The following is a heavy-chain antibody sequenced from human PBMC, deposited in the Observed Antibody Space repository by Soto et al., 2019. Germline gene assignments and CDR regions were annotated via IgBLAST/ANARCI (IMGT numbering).Heavy chain of an antibody. Sequence: QVQLQESGPGLVKPWGTLSLTCAVSGVSISGGNVWSWVRQPPGKGLEWIGEVFDHGSTNYNPSLKGRVTMLVDKSQNYFSLNLTSVTAADTAGYYCAGVLSGNKEWFDSWGQGILVTVSS. CDR2: VFDHGST. D-gene: IGHD3-10*01. J-gene: IGHJ5*01. CDR3: AGVLSGNKEWFDS. V-gene: IGHV4-4*02. CDR1: GVSISGGNV.